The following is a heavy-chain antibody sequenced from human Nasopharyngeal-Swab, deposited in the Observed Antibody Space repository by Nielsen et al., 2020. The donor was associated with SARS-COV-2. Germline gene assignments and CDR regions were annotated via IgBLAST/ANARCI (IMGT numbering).Heavy chain of an antibody. CDR3: AGNLAAAHQYYFDY. V-gene: IGHV3-11*04. J-gene: IGHJ4*02. CDR1: GFTFSDYY. CDR2: ISSSGSTI. Sequence: GGSLRLSCAASGFTFSDYYMSWIRQAPGKGLEWVSYISSSGSTIYYADSVKGRFTISRDNAKNSLYLQMNSLRAEDTAVYYCAGNLAAAHQYYFDYWGQGTLVTVSS. D-gene: IGHD6-13*01.